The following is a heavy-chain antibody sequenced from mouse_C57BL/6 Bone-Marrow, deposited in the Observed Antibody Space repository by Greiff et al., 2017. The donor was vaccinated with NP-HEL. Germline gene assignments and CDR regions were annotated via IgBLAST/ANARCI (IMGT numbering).Heavy chain of an antibody. Sequence: EVHLVESGAELVRPGASVKLSCTASGFNIKDDYMHWVKQRPEQGLEWIGWIDPENGDTEYASKFQGKATITADTSSNTAYLQLSSLTSEDTAVYYCTTDDYDEGFAYWGQGTLVTVSA. CDR2: IDPENGDT. J-gene: IGHJ3*01. V-gene: IGHV14-4*01. D-gene: IGHD2-4*01. CDR3: TTDDYDEGFAY. CDR1: GFNIKDDY.